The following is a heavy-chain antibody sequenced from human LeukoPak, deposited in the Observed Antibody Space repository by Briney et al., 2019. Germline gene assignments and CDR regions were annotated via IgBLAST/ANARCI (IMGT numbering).Heavy chain of an antibody. V-gene: IGHV5-51*01. CDR2: IYPGESDT. Sequence: GESLEISWKGSGSRFTSYWIGWVGQMPGKGLEGMGIIYPGESDTTYRPSFQGQVTISADKSITTAYLQCISLKASDTAMYYCARRDGYCSSTSCYADYYYGMDVWGQGTTVTVSS. CDR1: GSRFTSYW. J-gene: IGHJ6*02. CDR3: ARRDGYCSSTSCYADYYYGMDV. D-gene: IGHD2-2*01.